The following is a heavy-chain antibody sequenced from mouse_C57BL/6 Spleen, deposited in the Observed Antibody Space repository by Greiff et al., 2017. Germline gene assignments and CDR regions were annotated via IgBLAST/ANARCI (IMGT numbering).Heavy chain of an antibody. CDR2: ISSGSSTI. D-gene: IGHD3-2*02. Sequence: EVKLMESGGGLVKPGGSLKLSCAVSGFSFSDYGMHWVRQALEKGLVWVAYISSGSSTIYYADTVKGRFTISRDNAKNTLFLQMTSLRSEDTAMYYSARGEQLRLLYAMDYWGQGTSVTVSS. J-gene: IGHJ4*01. V-gene: IGHV5-17*01. CDR3: ARGEQLRLLYAMDY. CDR1: GFSFSDYG.